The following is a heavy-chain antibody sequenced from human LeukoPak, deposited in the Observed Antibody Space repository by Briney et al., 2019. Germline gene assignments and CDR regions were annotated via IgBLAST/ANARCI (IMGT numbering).Heavy chain of an antibody. CDR3: ATDGAVAGTAYPEY. CDR2: INPNSGGT. Sequence: ASVKVSCKASGYTFTGYYIHWVRQVPGQGLEWMGWINPNSGGTKYAQKFQGRVTMTRDTSISTAYMELSSLTSDDTALYYCATDGAVAGTAYPEYWGQGTLVTVSS. V-gene: IGHV1-2*02. J-gene: IGHJ4*02. CDR1: GYTFTGYY. D-gene: IGHD6-19*01.